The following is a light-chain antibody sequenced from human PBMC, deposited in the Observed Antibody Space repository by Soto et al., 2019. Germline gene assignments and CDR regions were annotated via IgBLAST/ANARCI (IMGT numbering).Light chain of an antibody. CDR3: AAWDDRPSGRV. Sequence: QSVLTQPPSASGTPGQRVTISCSGSSSNLGKYLVYWYQQLPGTAPKLLIYNNDQRPSGVPDRFSGSKSGTSASLAISGLRSEDEADYYCAAWDDRPSGRVFGGGTKVTVL. CDR1: SSNLGKYL. J-gene: IGLJ3*02. V-gene: IGLV1-47*02. CDR2: NND.